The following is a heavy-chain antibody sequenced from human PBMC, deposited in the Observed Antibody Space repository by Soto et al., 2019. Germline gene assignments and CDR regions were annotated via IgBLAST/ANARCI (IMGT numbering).Heavy chain of an antibody. CDR2: ISSSSSYT. CDR3: ARTGYSGSYNPPPAVDY. V-gene: IGHV3-11*06. Sequence: PGGSLRLSCAASGFTFSDYYMSWIRQAPGKGLEWVSYISSSSSYTNYADSVKGRFTISRDNAKNSLYLQMNSLRAEDTAVYYCARTGYSGSYNPPPAVDYWGQGTLVTVSS. J-gene: IGHJ4*02. CDR1: GFTFSDYY. D-gene: IGHD1-26*01.